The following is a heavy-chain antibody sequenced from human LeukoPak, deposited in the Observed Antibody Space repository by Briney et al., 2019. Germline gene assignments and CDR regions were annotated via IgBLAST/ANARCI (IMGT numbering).Heavy chain of an antibody. CDR3: ARDLKSGYVDS. CDR1: GFTFSNYG. V-gene: IGHV3-33*01. CDR2: IYDDGSRE. Sequence: PGGSLRLSCATSGFTFSNYGMHWVRQAPGKGPEWVAVIYDDGSREHFADSVKGRFTISRDNSKNTVVLQMNSLRGEDTAVYYCARDLKSGYVDSWGQGTLVTVSS. J-gene: IGHJ4*02. D-gene: IGHD3-3*01.